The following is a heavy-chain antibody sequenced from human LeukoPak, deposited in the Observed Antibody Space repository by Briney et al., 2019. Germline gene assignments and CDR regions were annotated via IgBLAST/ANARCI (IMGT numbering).Heavy chain of an antibody. CDR1: GFTFSSYS. V-gene: IGHV3-21*01. Sequence: PGGSLRLSCAASGFTFSSYSMNWVRQAPGKGLEWVSSISSSSSYIYYADSVKGRFTISRDNAKNSLYLQMNSLRAEDTAVYYCARDFGGYYYDSSGYYDYWGQGTLVTVSS. CDR3: ARDFGGYYYDSSGYYDY. D-gene: IGHD3-22*01. J-gene: IGHJ4*02. CDR2: ISSSSSYI.